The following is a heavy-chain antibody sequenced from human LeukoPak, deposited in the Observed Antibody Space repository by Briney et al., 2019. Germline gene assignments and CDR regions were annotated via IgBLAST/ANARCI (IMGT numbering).Heavy chain of an antibody. CDR3: ARDGHRGYRLGYYFDY. Sequence: SETLSLTCTVSGGSISSSSYYWGWIRQPPGKGLEWIGSIYYSGSTYYNPSLKSRVTISVGTSKNQFSLKLSSVTAADTAVYYCARDGHRGYRLGYYFDYWGQGTLVTVSS. J-gene: IGHJ4*02. D-gene: IGHD5-18*01. CDR2: IYYSGST. V-gene: IGHV4-39*07. CDR1: GGSISSSSYY.